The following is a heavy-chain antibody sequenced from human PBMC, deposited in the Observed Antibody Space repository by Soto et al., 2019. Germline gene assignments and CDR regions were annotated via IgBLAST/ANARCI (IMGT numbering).Heavy chain of an antibody. CDR1: GGSFSGYY. J-gene: IGHJ5*02. CDR3: ARGSQSEYSSSNWFDP. Sequence: SETLSLTCAVYGGSFSGYYWSWIRQPPGKGLEWIGEINHSGSTNYNPSLKSRVTISVDTSKNQFSLKLSSVTAADTAVYYCARGSQSEYSSSNWFDPWGQGTLVTVSS. CDR2: INHSGST. V-gene: IGHV4-34*01. D-gene: IGHD6-6*01.